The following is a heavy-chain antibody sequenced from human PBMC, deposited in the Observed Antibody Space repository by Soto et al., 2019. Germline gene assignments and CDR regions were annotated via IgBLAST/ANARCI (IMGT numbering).Heavy chain of an antibody. CDR1: GYTFTTYG. D-gene: IGHD2-2*01. CDR3: ARDLTIYCFTTSSYFNYFYY. Sequence: VKVSCKASGYTFTTYGLSWVRQAPGQGLEWMGWISAYNGNTNYAQKLQGRVTMTTDTSTSTAYMELRSLRSDDTAVYYCARDLTIYCFTTSSYFNYFYYWG. V-gene: IGHV1-18*01. CDR2: ISAYNGNT. J-gene: IGHJ4*01.